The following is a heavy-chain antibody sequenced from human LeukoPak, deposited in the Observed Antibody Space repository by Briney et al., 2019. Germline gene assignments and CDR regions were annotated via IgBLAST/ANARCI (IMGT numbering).Heavy chain of an antibody. CDR1: GYTFTDYY. CDR3: ATDSSSIAAAEFDY. J-gene: IGHJ4*02. D-gene: IGHD6-13*01. Sequence: ASVKISCKVSGYTFTDYYMHWVQQAPGKGLEWMGLVDPEDGEKIYAEKFQGRVTITADTSTDTAYMELSSLRSEDTAVYYCATDSSSIAAAEFDYWGQGTLVTVSS. CDR2: VDPEDGEK. V-gene: IGHV1-69-2*01.